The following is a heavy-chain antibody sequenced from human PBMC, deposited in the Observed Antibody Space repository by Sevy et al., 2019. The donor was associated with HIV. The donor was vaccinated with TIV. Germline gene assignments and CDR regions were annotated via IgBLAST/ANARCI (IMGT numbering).Heavy chain of an antibody. V-gene: IGHV4-59*12. Sequence: SETLSLTCTVSGGSISSYYWSWIRQPPGKGLEWIGYIYYSGSTNYNPSLKSRVTISVDTSKNQFSLKLSSVTAADTAGYYCARLWFGELSGFDPWGQGTLVTVSS. CDR2: IYYSGST. CDR3: ARLWFGELSGFDP. J-gene: IGHJ5*02. CDR1: GGSISSYY. D-gene: IGHD3-10*01.